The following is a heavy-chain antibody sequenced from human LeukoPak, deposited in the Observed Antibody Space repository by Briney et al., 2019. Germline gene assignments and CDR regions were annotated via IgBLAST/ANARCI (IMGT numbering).Heavy chain of an antibody. Sequence: PSETLSLTCAVYGGSFSGYYWSWIRQPPGKGLEWIGEINHSGSTNYNPSLKSRVTISVDTSKNQFSLKLSSVTAADTAVYYRARGGGYYDYVWGSYRHLDYWGQGTLVTVSS. D-gene: IGHD3-16*02. CDR1: GGSFSGYY. V-gene: IGHV4-34*01. J-gene: IGHJ4*02. CDR2: INHSGST. CDR3: ARGGGYYDYVWGSYRHLDY.